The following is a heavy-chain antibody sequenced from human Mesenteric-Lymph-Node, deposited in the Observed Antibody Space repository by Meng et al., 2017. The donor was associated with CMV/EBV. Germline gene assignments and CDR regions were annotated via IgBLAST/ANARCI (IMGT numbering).Heavy chain of an antibody. Sequence: GGSLKISCAASGFTFGSYWMSWVRQAPGKGLAWVANINQDGSVKYYVDSVKGRFTISRDNAKNSLYLQMNSLRAEDTAVYYCAIFTYDFWSYYGMDVWGQGTTVTVSS. CDR2: INQDGSVK. J-gene: IGHJ6*02. D-gene: IGHD3-3*01. CDR3: AIFTYDFWSYYGMDV. V-gene: IGHV3-7*01. CDR1: GFTFGSYW.